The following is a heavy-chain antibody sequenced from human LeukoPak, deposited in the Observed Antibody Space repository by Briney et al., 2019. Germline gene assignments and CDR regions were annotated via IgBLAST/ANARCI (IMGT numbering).Heavy chain of an antibody. V-gene: IGHV6-1*01. D-gene: IGHD1-26*01. CDR2: TYYRSKWYN. CDR3: ARVVGARPHFDY. CDR1: GDSVSSNSAA. J-gene: IGHJ4*02. Sequence: SQTLSLTCAISGDSVSSNSAAWNWIRQSPSRGLEWLGRTYYRSKWYNDYAVSVKSQITIDPDTSKNQFSLQLNSVTPEDTAVYYCARVVGARPHFDYWGQGTLVTVSS.